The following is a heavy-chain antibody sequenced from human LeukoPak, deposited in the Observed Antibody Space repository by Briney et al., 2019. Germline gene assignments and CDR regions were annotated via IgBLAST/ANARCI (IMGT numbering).Heavy chain of an antibody. Sequence: GGSLRLSCAASGFNFYDYAIHWVRQGPEKGLEWVSVISGDDGSAHFADSVKGRFTVSRDKSRNSLYLQMNSLRTEDTALYFCAKDSARIGSSYSYNWFDFWGQGTLVTVSS. CDR3: AKDSARIGSSYSYNWFDF. CDR1: GFNFYDYA. D-gene: IGHD3-10*01. J-gene: IGHJ5*01. V-gene: IGHV3-43*02. CDR2: ISGDDGSA.